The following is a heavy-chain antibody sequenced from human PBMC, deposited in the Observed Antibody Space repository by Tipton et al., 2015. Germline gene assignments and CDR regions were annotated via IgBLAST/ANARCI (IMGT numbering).Heavy chain of an antibody. CDR1: GYSINNDYY. Sequence: GLVKPSETMSLTCDVSGYSINNDYYWSWIRQPPGKGLEWMGYISYSGSTHYNPSLKSRVSISLDTSKNHFSLSLTSVTAADTAIYYCARDLEHGMDVWGQGTTVTVSS. V-gene: IGHV4-61*03. CDR3: ARDLEHGMDV. CDR2: ISYSGST. J-gene: IGHJ6*02. D-gene: IGHD5-24*01.